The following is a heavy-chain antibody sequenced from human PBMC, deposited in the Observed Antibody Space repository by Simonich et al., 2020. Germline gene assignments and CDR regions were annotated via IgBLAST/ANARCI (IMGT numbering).Heavy chain of an antibody. CDR2: ISYVGIKK. Sequence: QVQLVESGGGVVQPGRSLRLSCAASGFTFSSYAMHWVRQAPGRGLSCVACISYVGIKKYYADPVKGRFTISRDNSNNTLYLQMNSLRAEDTAVYYCAREDLTGDAFDIWGQGTMVTVSS. CDR1: GFTFSSYA. D-gene: IGHD7-27*01. V-gene: IGHV3-30*04. J-gene: IGHJ3*02. CDR3: AREDLTGDAFDI.